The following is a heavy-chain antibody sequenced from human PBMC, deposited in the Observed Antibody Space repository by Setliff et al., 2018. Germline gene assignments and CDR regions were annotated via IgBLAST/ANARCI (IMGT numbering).Heavy chain of an antibody. J-gene: IGHJ6*03. Sequence: LRLSCAASGFTFSSYSMNWVRQAPGKGLEWVSYVSSSSSTIYYADSVKVRFTISRDNAKNSLYLQRTSLRAEDTAVYYCAWGEVRGSLAVSYYYYYYMDVWGKGTTVTVSS. CDR1: GFTFSSYS. V-gene: IGHV3-48*01. CDR3: AWGEVRGSLAVSYYYYYYMDV. CDR2: VSSSSSTI. D-gene: IGHD3-10*01.